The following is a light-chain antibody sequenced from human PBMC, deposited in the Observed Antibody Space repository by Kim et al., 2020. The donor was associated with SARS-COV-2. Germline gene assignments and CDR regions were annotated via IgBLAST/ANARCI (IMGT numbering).Light chain of an antibody. CDR1: ESISSW. Sequence: DIQMTQSPSTLSASVGDRVTITCRASESISSWLAWYQQKAGKAPKILINKASSLEGGVPSRFSGSGSGTEFTLTISSLQPDDFATYYCQQYNSYPYTCGQGTKLE. CDR2: KAS. CDR3: QQYNSYPYT. J-gene: IGKJ2*01. V-gene: IGKV1-5*03.